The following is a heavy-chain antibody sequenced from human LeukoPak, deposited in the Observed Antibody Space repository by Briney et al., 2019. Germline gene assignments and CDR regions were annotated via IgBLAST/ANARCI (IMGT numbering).Heavy chain of an antibody. J-gene: IGHJ4*02. Sequence: SQTLSLTCSVSGGSISNGGYHWNWIRQHPGKGLEWIGYIYSSGSTHYNPSLKSRITMSVDTSKNQFSLKLSSVTAADTAVYYCARAAIGEFDYWGQGTLVTVSS. CDR3: ARAAIGEFDY. CDR1: GGSISNGGYH. V-gene: IGHV4-31*03. D-gene: IGHD3-10*01. CDR2: IYSSGST.